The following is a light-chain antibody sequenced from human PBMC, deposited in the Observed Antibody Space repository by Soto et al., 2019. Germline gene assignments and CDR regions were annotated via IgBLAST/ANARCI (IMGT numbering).Light chain of an antibody. V-gene: IGKV3-11*01. J-gene: IGKJ4*01. Sequence: EIVMAPSPGSLSVSPGEKAALPCPASQSVSSNLAWYQQKPGQASRLLIYDASNRATGIPARFSGSGSGTDFTLTISSLEPEDFAVYYCQKRSNWPNTFGGGTKVDIK. CDR2: DAS. CDR3: QKRSNWPNT. CDR1: QSVSSN.